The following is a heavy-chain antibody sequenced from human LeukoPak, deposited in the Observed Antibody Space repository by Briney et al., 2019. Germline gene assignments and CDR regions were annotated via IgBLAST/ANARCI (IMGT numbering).Heavy chain of an antibody. J-gene: IGHJ4*02. CDR1: GGTFSSYA. V-gene: IGHV1-69*13. D-gene: IGHD3-22*01. CDR2: IIPIFGTA. Sequence: GASVKVSCKASGGTFSSYAISWVRQAPGQGLEWMGRIIPIFGTANYAQKFQGRVTITADESTSTAYMELSSLRSEDTAVYYCARNLGDSSGYYLSFDYWGQGTLVTVSS. CDR3: ARNLGDSSGYYLSFDY.